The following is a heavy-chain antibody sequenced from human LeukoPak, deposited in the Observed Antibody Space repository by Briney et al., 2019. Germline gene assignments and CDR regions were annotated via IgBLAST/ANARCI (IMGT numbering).Heavy chain of an antibody. CDR3: ASPVATGQDAFDI. J-gene: IGHJ3*02. D-gene: IGHD5-12*01. CDR2: INTDTQKP. Sequence: ASVKVSCKASGYTFTSYDINWVRQATGQGLEWLGWINTDTQKPAYAQGFTGRFVFSLDTSVTTAYLQISSLKVDDTAVYYCASPVATGQDAFDIWGQGTLVTVSS. V-gene: IGHV7-4-1*02. CDR1: GYTFTSYD.